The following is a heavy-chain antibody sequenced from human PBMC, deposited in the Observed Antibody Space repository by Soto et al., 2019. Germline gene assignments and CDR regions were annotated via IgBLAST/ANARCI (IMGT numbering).Heavy chain of an antibody. V-gene: IGHV1-69*12. CDR2: IIPMFGTA. J-gene: IGHJ4*02. CDR3: ASGIQLWLRRINNGYSG. Sequence: QVQLVQSGAEVKKPEPSVKVSCKAPGGTFSTYAISWVRQAPGQGLEWMGGIIPMFGTATYAQRFQDRVTITADESTNTVYMELSSLRSEDTAVYFCASGIQLWLRRINNGYSGWGQGTLVTVSS. D-gene: IGHD5-18*01. CDR1: GGTFSTYA.